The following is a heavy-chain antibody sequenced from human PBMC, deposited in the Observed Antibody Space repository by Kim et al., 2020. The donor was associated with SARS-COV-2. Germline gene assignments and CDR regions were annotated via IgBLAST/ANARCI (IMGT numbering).Heavy chain of an antibody. D-gene: IGHD3-10*01. Sequence: GGSLRLSCSASGFTFRIYWMSWVRQAPGKGLEWVANIKEDGSEKNYVDSVKGRFTISRDNAKNSLYLQMDSLGAEDTAVYYCVRDCDSYYLRSGSYYDFWGQGTLITVSS. CDR1: GFTFRIYW. J-gene: IGHJ4*02. CDR2: IKEDGSEK. CDR3: VRDCDSYYLRSGSYYDF. V-gene: IGHV3-7*01.